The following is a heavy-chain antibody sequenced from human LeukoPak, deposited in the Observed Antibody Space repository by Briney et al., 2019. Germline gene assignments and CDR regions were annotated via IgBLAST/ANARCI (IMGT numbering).Heavy chain of an antibody. CDR3: AKGSVRANDAFDI. Sequence: PGGSLRLSCAASGFTFSSYGMHWVRQAPGKGLEWVAFIRYDGSNKYYADSVKGRFIISRDNSKNTLYLQMNSLRAEDTAVYYCAKGSVRANDAFDIWGQGTMVTVSS. D-gene: IGHD4/OR15-4a*01. J-gene: IGHJ3*02. CDR1: GFTFSSYG. V-gene: IGHV3-30*02. CDR2: IRYDGSNK.